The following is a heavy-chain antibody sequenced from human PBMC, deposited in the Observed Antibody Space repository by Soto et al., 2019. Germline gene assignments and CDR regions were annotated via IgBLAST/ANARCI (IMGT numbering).Heavy chain of an antibody. Sequence: ASVKVSCKASGYTFTSNAMHWVRQAPGQRLEWMGWINAGNGNTKYSQKFQGRVTITRDTSASTAYMELSSLRSEDTAVYYCARGPNPYYFDYWGQGTLVTVSS. V-gene: IGHV1-3*01. CDR1: GYTFTSNA. CDR3: ARGPNPYYFDY. CDR2: INAGNGNT. J-gene: IGHJ4*02.